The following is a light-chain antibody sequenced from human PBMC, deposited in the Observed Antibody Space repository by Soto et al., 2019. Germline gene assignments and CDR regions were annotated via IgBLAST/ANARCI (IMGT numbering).Light chain of an antibody. CDR1: QSILYSSNNANY. J-gene: IGKJ4*01. V-gene: IGKV4-1*01. CDR3: QQYYTSPIT. Sequence: DIVMTLSPDSLAVSLGERSTITCQSSQSILYSSNNANYLAWFQQKPGQPPKLLIYWASTRQYGVPDQFAGRGLGTDFTLTIRSLQAEDVAVDYCQQYYTSPITFGGGTNVDVK. CDR2: WAS.